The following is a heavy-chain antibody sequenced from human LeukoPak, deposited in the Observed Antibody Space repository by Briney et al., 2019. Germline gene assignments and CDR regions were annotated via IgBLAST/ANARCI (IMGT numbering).Heavy chain of an antibody. Sequence: ASVKVSCKASGYTFTSYGISWVRQAPGQGLEWMGWISAYNGNTNYAQKLQGRVTMTTDTSTSTAYMELRSLRSDDTAVYYCARVLFLEWLSFPVNLFDPWGQGTLVTVSS. D-gene: IGHD3-3*01. CDR2: ISAYNGNT. CDR1: GYTFTSYG. CDR3: ARVLFLEWLSFPVNLFDP. V-gene: IGHV1-18*01. J-gene: IGHJ5*02.